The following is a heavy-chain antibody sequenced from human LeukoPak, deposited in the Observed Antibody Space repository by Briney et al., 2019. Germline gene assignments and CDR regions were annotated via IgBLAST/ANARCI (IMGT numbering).Heavy chain of an antibody. Sequence: PGGSLRLSCAASGFTFSSYAMSWVRQAPGKGLGWVSAISSGGGTTYFADSVKGRFTISRDNSKNTLYLQMNSLRDEDTAVYYCAKDSKWLQLTVDYWGQGTLVTVSS. V-gene: IGHV3-23*01. CDR2: ISSGGGTT. D-gene: IGHD5-24*01. CDR3: AKDSKWLQLTVDY. J-gene: IGHJ4*02. CDR1: GFTFSSYA.